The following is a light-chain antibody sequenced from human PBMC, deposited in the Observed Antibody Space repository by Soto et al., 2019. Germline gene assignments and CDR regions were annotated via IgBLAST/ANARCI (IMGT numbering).Light chain of an antibody. J-gene: IGKJ4*01. CDR3: QQRSNWPPLT. V-gene: IGKV3-11*01. Sequence: EIVLTQSPATLSLSPGERATLSCRASQSVSSYLAWYQQKPDQAPRLLIYDASNRATDIPARFSGSGSGTDFTPPISSLEPAEFAVYYCQQRSNWPPLTFGGGTKVEIK. CDR2: DAS. CDR1: QSVSSY.